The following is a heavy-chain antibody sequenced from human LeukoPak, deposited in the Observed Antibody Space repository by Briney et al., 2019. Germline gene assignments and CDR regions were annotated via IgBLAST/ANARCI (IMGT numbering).Heavy chain of an antibody. D-gene: IGHD6-13*01. J-gene: IGHJ4*02. CDR2: LYSGGNT. CDR1: GFTFSSYA. Sequence: GGSLRPSCAASGFTFSSYAMSWVRQAPGKGLEWVSVLYSGGNTYHADSVKGRFTISRDNPKNTLYLQMNSLRAEDTAVYYCAREGASSSFGYWGQGTLVTVSS. CDR3: AREGASSSFGY. V-gene: IGHV3-53*01.